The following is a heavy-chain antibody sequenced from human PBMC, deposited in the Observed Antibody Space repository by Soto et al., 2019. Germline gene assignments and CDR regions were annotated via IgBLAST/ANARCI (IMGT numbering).Heavy chain of an antibody. Sequence: QVQVVESGGGVVQPGRSQRLSCAASGFTFRSYGMHWVRQAPGKGLEWVAVISYDGGNKYYTDSVKGRFTISRDNSKNTVYLQMNSLRVEDTAVYYCVAGWQWFDYWGQGTLFTVSS. CDR2: ISYDGGNK. J-gene: IGHJ4*02. CDR1: GFTFRSYG. D-gene: IGHD6-19*01. V-gene: IGHV3-30*03. CDR3: VAGWQWFDY.